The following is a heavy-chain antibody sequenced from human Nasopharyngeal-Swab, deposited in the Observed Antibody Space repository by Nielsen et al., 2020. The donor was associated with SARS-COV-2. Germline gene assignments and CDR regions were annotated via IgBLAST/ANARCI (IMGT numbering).Heavy chain of an antibody. CDR3: VRSSSWYYFDY. CDR2: IYYNGNT. V-gene: IGHV4-34*01. Sequence: SETLSLTCAVYSGSFSGYYWGWIRQPPGKGLEWIGNIYYNGNTYQNPSLKSRLTISVDKSKNQFSLQLSSVTAAETAVYYCVRSSSWYYFDYWAQGTQVTVSS. CDR1: SGSFSGYY. D-gene: IGHD6-13*01. J-gene: IGHJ4*02.